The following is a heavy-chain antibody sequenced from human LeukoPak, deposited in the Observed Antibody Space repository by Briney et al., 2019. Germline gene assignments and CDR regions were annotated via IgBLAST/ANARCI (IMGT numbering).Heavy chain of an antibody. J-gene: IGHJ3*02. CDR1: GYSFTNYW. D-gene: IGHD3-22*01. V-gene: IGHV5-51*01. CDR2: IYPGDSDT. CDR3: ARQYYDSSGSRAFDI. Sequence: GESLKISCKGSGYSFTNYWIGWVRQMPGKGLEWMGIIYPGDSDTRYSPSFQGQVTISADKSISTAYLQWSNLKASDTAMYYCARQYYDSSGSRAFDIWGQGTMVTVS.